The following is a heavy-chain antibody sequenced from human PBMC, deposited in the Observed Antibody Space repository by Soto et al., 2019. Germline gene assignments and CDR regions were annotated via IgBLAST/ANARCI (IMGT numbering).Heavy chain of an antibody. CDR2: INHSGST. CDR1: GGSFSGYY. Sequence: SETLSLTCAFYGGSFSGYYLSWIRQPPGRGLEWIGEINHSGSTNYNPSLKSRVTISVDTSKNQFSLKLSSVTAADTAVYYCARSRAAAGTRNWFDPWGQGTLVTVSS. V-gene: IGHV4-34*01. CDR3: ARSRAAAGTRNWFDP. J-gene: IGHJ5*02. D-gene: IGHD6-13*01.